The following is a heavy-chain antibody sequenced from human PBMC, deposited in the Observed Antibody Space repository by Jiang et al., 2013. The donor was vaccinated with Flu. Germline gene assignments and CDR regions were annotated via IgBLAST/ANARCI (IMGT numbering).Heavy chain of an antibody. D-gene: IGHD6-19*01. Sequence: RITINPDTSKNQFSLQLNSVTPEDTAVYYCARSRIAVAGTFDYWGQGTLVTVSS. J-gene: IGHJ4*02. CDR3: ARSRIAVAGTFDY. V-gene: IGHV6-1*01.